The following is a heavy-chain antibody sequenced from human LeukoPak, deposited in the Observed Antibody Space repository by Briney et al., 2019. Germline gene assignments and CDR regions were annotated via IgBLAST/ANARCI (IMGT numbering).Heavy chain of an antibody. J-gene: IGHJ4*02. CDR1: GYTFTGYY. V-gene: IGHV1-18*04. Sequence: ASVKVSCKASGYTFTGYYMHWVRQAPGQGLEWMGWISAYNGNTNYAQKLQGRVTMTTDTSTSTAYMELRSLRSDDTAVYYCARDPSDTAMVTNIDDYWGQGTLVTVSS. CDR3: ARDPSDTAMVTNIDDY. D-gene: IGHD5-18*01. CDR2: ISAYNGNT.